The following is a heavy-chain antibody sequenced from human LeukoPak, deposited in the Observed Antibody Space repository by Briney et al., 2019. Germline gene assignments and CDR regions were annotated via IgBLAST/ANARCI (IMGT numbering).Heavy chain of an antibody. V-gene: IGHV1-69*13. CDR2: IIPIFGTA. J-gene: IGHJ4*02. CDR1: GGTFSSYA. CDR3: ARTIAVAGALDY. Sequence: LWASVKVSCKASGGTFSSYAISWVRQAPGQGLEWMGGIIPIFGTANYAQKFQGRVTITADESTSTAYMELSSLRSEDTAVYYCARTIAVAGALDYWGQGTLATVSS. D-gene: IGHD6-19*01.